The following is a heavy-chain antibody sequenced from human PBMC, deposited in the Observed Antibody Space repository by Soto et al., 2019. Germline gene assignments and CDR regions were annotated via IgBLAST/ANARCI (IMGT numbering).Heavy chain of an antibody. CDR3: AHSPNYYQYDWFDP. D-gene: IGHD3-16*01. Sequence: QITLKESGPTLVKPTQTLTLTCTFSGFSLTTRGVGVGWIRQPPGKALECLALIYWDDDKRYSPSLQSRLSITQDTSKHPVVLTMTNVDPVDTATYYCAHSPNYYQYDWFDPWGQGTLVSVSS. CDR2: IYWDDDK. V-gene: IGHV2-5*02. CDR1: GFSLTTRGVG. J-gene: IGHJ5*02.